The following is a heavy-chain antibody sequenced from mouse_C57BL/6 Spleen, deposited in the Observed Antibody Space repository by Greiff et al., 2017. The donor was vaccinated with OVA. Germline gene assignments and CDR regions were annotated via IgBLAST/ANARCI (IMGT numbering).Heavy chain of an antibody. CDR2: IDPSDSYT. J-gene: IGHJ4*01. CDR1: GYTFTSYW. CDR3: ARWTAQATDYAMDY. V-gene: IGHV1-69*01. Sequence: VQLQQPGAELVMPGASVKLSCKASGYTFTSYWMHWVKQRPGQGLEWIGEIDPSDSYTNYNQKFKGKSTLTVDKSSSTAYMQLSSLTSEDSSVYYCARWTAQATDYAMDYWGQGTSVTVSS. D-gene: IGHD3-2*02.